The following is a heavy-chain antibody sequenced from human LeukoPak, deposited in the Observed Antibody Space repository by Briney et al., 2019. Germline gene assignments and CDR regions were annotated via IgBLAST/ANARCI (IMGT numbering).Heavy chain of an antibody. J-gene: IGHJ4*02. CDR3: ARDERLLSFLK. CDR1: GFPVSSNY. CDR2: IYSGGST. Sequence: PGGSLRLSCAASGFPVSSNYMSWVRQAPGKGLEWVSVIYSGGSTYYADSVKGRFTISRDNSKNTLYLQMNSLRAEDTAIYYCARDERLLSFLKWGQGTLVTVSS. D-gene: IGHD3-3*01. V-gene: IGHV3-53*01.